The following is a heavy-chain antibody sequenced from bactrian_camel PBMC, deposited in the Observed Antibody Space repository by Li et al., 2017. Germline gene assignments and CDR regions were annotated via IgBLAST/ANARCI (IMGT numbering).Heavy chain of an antibody. CDR1: GLTFSSYY. J-gene: IGHJ4*01. Sequence: VQLVESGGGLVQPGGSLRLSCAASGLTFSSYYMIWVRQAPGKGLEWVSIINRGGTTYYADSMKGRFTISRDNATNTVYLQMNSLKPEDTAVYYCVSLVGRPLVHQGTQVTVS. D-gene: IGHD2*01. CDR2: INRGGTT. V-gene: IGHV3S40*01.